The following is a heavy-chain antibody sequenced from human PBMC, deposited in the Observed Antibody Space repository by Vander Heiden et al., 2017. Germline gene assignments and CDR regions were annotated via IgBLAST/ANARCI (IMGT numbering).Heavy chain of an antibody. V-gene: IGHV3-73*02. Sequence: EVQLVESGGGLVQPGGSLKLSCAASGFTFSGSAIHWVRQAAGKGLEWVGRIKSKANNYATAYAASVNGRFTISRDDSKNTAYLQMNSLKTEDTAVYYCTGLDDSGSLTWYFDLWGRGTLVTVSP. CDR3: TGLDDSGSLTWYFDL. CDR2: IKSKANNYAT. CDR1: GFTFSGSA. J-gene: IGHJ2*01. D-gene: IGHD1-26*01.